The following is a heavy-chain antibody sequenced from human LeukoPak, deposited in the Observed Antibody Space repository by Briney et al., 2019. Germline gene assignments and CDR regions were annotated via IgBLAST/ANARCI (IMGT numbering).Heavy chain of an antibody. J-gene: IGHJ4*02. D-gene: IGHD5-12*01. CDR2: VSASGDRT. CDR3: AKRTEYSGTFYSDY. CDR1: GFTFRSSA. V-gene: IGHV3-23*01. Sequence: GGSLSLSCAGSGFTFRSSAMAWVRQAPGKGLEWISSVSASGDRTHYADSVEGRFTISRDNSKNTLYLQMNSLRAEDTAVYYCAKRTEYSGTFYSDYWGQGTLVTVSS.